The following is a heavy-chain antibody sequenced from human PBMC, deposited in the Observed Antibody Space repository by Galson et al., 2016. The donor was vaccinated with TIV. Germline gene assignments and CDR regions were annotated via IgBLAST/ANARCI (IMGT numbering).Heavy chain of an antibody. CDR2: ILPIFDAA. CDR1: GYTFTNFG. V-gene: IGHV1-69*13. CDR3: ARPSSSCRGCSYYYYMDV. J-gene: IGHJ6*03. Sequence: SVKVSCKASGYTFTNFGVSWVRQAPGQGLEWMGGILPIFDAATYAQKFQGRVTITADESTNTAYMELSSLKSDDTAMYYCARPSSSCRGCSYYYYMDVWGKGTTVTVSS. D-gene: IGHD6-19*01.